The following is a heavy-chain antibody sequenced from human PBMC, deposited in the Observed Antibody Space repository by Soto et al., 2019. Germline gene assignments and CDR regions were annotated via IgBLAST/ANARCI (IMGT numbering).Heavy chain of an antibody. CDR2: ISYDGSNK. CDR1: GFTFSSYG. V-gene: IGHV3-30*18. J-gene: IGHJ5*02. D-gene: IGHD1-26*01. CDR3: AKDFVGATPWFDP. Sequence: QVQLVESGGGVVQPGRSLRLSCAASGFTFSSYGMHWVRQAPGKGLEWVAVISYDGSNKYYADSVKGRFTISRDNSKNTLYLQMNSLRAEDTAVYYCAKDFVGATPWFDPWGQGTLVTVSS.